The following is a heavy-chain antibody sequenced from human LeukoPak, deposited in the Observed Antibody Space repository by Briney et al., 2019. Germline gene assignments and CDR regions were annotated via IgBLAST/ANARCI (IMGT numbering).Heavy chain of an antibody. V-gene: IGHV1-18*01. CDR2: ISAYNGNT. CDR3: ARDADIVVVVAARRNWFDP. J-gene: IGHJ5*02. CDR1: GYTFTSYG. Sequence: ASVKVSCKASGYTFTSYGIGWVRQAPGQGLEWMGWISAYNGNTNYAQKLQGRVTMTTDTSTSTAYMELRSLRSDDTAVYYCARDADIVVVVAARRNWFDPWGQGTLVTVSS. D-gene: IGHD2-15*01.